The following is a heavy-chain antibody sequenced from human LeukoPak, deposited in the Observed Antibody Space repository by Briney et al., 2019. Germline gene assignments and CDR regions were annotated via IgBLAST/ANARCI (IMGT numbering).Heavy chain of an antibody. CDR2: ISYDGSNK. D-gene: IGHD3-22*01. J-gene: IGHJ4*02. Sequence: PGGSLRLSCAASGFTFSSYGMHWVRQAPGKGLEWVAVISYDGSNKYYADSVKGRFTISRDNSKNTLYLQMNSLRAEDTAVYYCARGFVGYYDTSGYDYWGQGTLVTVSS. CDR3: ARGFVGYYDTSGYDY. V-gene: IGHV3-30*03. CDR1: GFTFSSYG.